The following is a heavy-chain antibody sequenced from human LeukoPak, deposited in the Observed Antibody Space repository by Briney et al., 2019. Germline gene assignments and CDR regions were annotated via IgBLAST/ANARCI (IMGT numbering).Heavy chain of an antibody. CDR1: GFTFSSYD. J-gene: IGHJ4*02. D-gene: IGHD6-13*01. V-gene: IGHV3-23*01. Sequence: PGGSLRLSCTASGFTFSSYDINWVRQAPGKGLEWVSAISASGTSTYYADSVRGRFTISRDNSKNTLFLQMNSLRAEDTAAYYCAKRVSADLPISLGFWGRGTLVTVSS. CDR2: ISASGTST. CDR3: AKRVSADLPISLGF.